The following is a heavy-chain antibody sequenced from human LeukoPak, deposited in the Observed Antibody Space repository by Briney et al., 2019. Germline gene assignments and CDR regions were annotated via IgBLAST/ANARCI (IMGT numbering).Heavy chain of an antibody. CDR2: IYYSGST. D-gene: IGHD3-3*01. J-gene: IGHJ5*02. V-gene: IGHV4-38-2*01. Sequence: SETLSLTCAVSGYSISSGYYWGWIRQPPRKGLEWIGYIYYSGSTNYNPSLKSRVTISVDTSKNQFSLKLSSVTAADTAVYYCARAYYDFWAPNWFDPWGQGTLVTVSS. CDR1: GYSISSGYY. CDR3: ARAYYDFWAPNWFDP.